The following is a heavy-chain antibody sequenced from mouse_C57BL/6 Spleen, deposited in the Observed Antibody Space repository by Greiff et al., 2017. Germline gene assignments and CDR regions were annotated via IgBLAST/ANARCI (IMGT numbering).Heavy chain of an antibody. D-gene: IGHD2-4*01. CDR1: GYSITSGYY. V-gene: IGHV3-6*01. CDR2: ISYDGSN. Sequence: EVKLQESGPGLVKPSQSLSLTCSVTGYSITSGYYWNWIRQFPGNKLEWMGSISYDGSNNYNPSLKNRISITRDTSKNQFFLKLNSVTTEDTATYYCARGGHPSYDYDGDWYFDVWGTGTTVTVSS. CDR3: ARGGHPSYDYDGDWYFDV. J-gene: IGHJ1*03.